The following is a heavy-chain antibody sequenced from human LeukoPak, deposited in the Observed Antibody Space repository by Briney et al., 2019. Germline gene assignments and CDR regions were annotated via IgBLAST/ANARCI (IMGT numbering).Heavy chain of an antibody. CDR1: GFTFSSYW. V-gene: IGHV3-74*01. D-gene: IGHD1-1*01. CDR2: INSDGSST. Sequence: PGGSLRLSCAASGFTFSSYWMHWVRQAPGKGLVWVSRINSDGSSTTYADSVKGRLTISRDNAKNTLYLQMNSLTAEDTAIYYCAKATGTLGNWGQGTLVTVSS. J-gene: IGHJ4*02. CDR3: AKATGTLGN.